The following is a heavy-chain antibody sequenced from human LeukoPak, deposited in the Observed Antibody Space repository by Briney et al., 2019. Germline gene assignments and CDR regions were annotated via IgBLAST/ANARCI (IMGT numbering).Heavy chain of an antibody. V-gene: IGHV3-23*05. CDR3: ARSSHYDILTGYSEEDAFDI. CDR2: IYGSGTT. D-gene: IGHD3-9*01. CDR1: GFTFSSYV. Sequence: GGSLRLSCAASGFTFSSYVMSWVRQAPGKGLEWVSGIYGSGTTYYADSVKGRFTISRDNSKNTVDLQMNSLRAEDTAVYYCARSSHYDILTGYSEEDAFDIWGQGTMVTVSS. J-gene: IGHJ3*02.